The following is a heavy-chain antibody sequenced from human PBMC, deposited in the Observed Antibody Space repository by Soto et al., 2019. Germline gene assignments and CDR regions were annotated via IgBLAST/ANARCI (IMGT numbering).Heavy chain of an antibody. CDR3: AKPSAHSGPRPTGS. J-gene: IGHJ4*02. CDR2: ISHDATNK. CDR1: GFTFSSHA. D-gene: IGHD5-12*01. Sequence: LRLSCAASGFTFSSHAMHWVRQAPGKGLEWVTIISHDATNKFYAESVKGRFTISRDNSKNTLFLQMNSLRAEDTAVYYCAKPSAHSGPRPTGSWGQGTLVTVSS. V-gene: IGHV3-30-3*02.